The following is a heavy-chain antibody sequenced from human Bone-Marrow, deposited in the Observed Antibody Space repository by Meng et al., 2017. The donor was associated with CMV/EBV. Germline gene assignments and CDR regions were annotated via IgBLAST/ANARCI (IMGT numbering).Heavy chain of an antibody. J-gene: IGHJ4*02. Sequence: SLRHSCAAYGFTFSSYSMKWVRQAPGKGLEWVASISSSSSYIYYADSVKGRFTISRDNAKNSLYLQMNSLRAEDTAVYYCAIMATLGYWGQGTLVTVSS. V-gene: IGHV3-21*01. CDR2: ISSSSSYI. CDR3: AIMATLGY. D-gene: IGHD5-24*01. CDR1: GFTFSSYS.